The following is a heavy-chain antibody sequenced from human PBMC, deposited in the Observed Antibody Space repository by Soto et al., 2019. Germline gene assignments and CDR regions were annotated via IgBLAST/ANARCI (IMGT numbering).Heavy chain of an antibody. CDR2: IRGSGAST. Sequence: PGGSLRLSCAASGFTFSTYAMTWVRQVPGKGLEWVSAIRGSGASTYYADSVKGRFTISRDNSKNTLFLQMNSLRVEDTALYYCAKDYYYDSSGYASTDDWGRGTLVTVSS. D-gene: IGHD3-22*01. CDR3: AKDYYYDSSGYASTDD. CDR1: GFTFSTYA. J-gene: IGHJ4*02. V-gene: IGHV3-23*01.